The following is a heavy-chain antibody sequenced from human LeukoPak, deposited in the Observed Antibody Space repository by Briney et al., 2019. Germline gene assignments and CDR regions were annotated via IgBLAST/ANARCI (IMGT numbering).Heavy chain of an antibody. Sequence: GSLRLSCAASGFTFSSYSMNWVRQAPGKGLEWIGEINHSGSTNYNPSLKSRVTISVDTSKNQFSLKLSSVTAADTAVYYCARGPMKTTGYSSGWYPPLFHWGQGTLVTVSS. CDR1: GFTFSSYS. J-gene: IGHJ4*02. V-gene: IGHV4-34*01. D-gene: IGHD6-19*01. CDR2: INHSGST. CDR3: ARGPMKTTGYSSGWYPPLFH.